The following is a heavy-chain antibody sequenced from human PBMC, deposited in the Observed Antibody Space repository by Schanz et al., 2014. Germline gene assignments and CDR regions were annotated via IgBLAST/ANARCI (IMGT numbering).Heavy chain of an antibody. J-gene: IGHJ4*02. CDR2: IWSDGSTK. V-gene: IGHV3-33*08. Sequence: QVQLVESGGGVVQPGRSLRLSCEASEFTFSSYKMNWVRQAPGKGPEWVAVIWSDGSTKYYADSVKGRFTISRDNSKNTLYLQMNSLRADDTAVYFCARAHGNNWYGKGLDYWGQGTQVTVSS. D-gene: IGHD1-1*01. CDR1: EFTFSSYK. CDR3: ARAHGNNWYGKGLDY.